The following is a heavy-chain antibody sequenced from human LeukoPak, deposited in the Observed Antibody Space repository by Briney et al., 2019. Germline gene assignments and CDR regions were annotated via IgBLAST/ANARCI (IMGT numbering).Heavy chain of an antibody. CDR2: IYYSGST. CDR1: GGSISGSSYY. Sequence: SETLSLTCTVSGGSISGSSYYWGWIRQPPGKGLEWIGSIYYSGSTYNNPSLKSRVTISVDTSKNQFSLKLSSVTAANTAVYYCANRGSSGWYGEVDYWGQGTLVTVSS. CDR3: ANRGSSGWYGEVDY. D-gene: IGHD6-19*01. V-gene: IGHV4-39*01. J-gene: IGHJ4*02.